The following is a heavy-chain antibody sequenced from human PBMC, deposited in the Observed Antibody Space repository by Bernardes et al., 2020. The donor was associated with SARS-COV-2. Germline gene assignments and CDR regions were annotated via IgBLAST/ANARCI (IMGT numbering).Heavy chain of an antibody. CDR2: MSSSGRYI. CDR3: AKVPDY. J-gene: IGHJ4*02. V-gene: IGHV3-21*01. Sequence: GSLRLSCAASGFTFSDYSMNWVRQAPGKGLEWVSSMSSSGRYIYYADSVKGRFTISRDNAKNSLYLQMSSLRVEDTAVYYCAKVPDYWGQGTLVTVSS. CDR1: GFTFSDYS.